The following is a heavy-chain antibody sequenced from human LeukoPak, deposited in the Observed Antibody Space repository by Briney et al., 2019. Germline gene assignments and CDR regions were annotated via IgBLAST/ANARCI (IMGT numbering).Heavy chain of an antibody. J-gene: IGHJ4*02. CDR1: GYSFTYW. D-gene: IGHD5-18*01. CDR2: IYPGDSDT. V-gene: IGHV5-51*01. Sequence: GESLKISCKGSGYSFTYWIGWVRQMPGKGLEWMGIIYPGDSDTRYSPSFQGQVTISADKSISTAYLQWSSLKASDTAMYYCARMDVDTAMVTNHYFDYWGQGTLVTVSS. CDR3: ARMDVDTAMVTNHYFDY.